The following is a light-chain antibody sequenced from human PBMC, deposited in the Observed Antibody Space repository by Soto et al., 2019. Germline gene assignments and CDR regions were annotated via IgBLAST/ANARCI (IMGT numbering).Light chain of an antibody. Sequence: QPVLTQPPSVSGAPGQRVTISCTGSISNIGAGYDVHWYQQLPGTAPKLLIYGNSNRPSGVPDRFSGSKSGTSASLAITGLQAEDEADYYCQSYDSSLSGVVFGGGTKLTV. CDR3: QSYDSSLSGVV. CDR2: GNS. CDR1: ISNIGAGYD. J-gene: IGLJ2*01. V-gene: IGLV1-40*01.